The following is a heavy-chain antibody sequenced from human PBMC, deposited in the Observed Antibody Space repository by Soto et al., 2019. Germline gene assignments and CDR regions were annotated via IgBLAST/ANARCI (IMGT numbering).Heavy chain of an antibody. CDR3: ARERGGYSYGRSYYYYYYMDV. V-gene: IGHV1-3*01. CDR1: GYTFTSYA. D-gene: IGHD5-18*01. CDR2: TNAGNGNT. J-gene: IGHJ6*03. Sequence: ASVKVSCKASGYTFTSYAMHWVRQAPGQRLEWMGWTNAGNGNTKYSQKFQGRVTITRDTSASTAYMELSSLRSEDTAVYYCARERGGYSYGRSYYYYYYMDVWGKGTTVTVSS.